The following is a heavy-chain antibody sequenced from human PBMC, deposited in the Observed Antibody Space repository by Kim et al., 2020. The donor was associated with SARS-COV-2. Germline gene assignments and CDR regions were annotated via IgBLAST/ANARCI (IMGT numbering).Heavy chain of an antibody. Sequence: GGSLRLSCAASGFTFSSYWMSWVRQAPGKGLEWVANIKQDGSEKYYVDSVKGRFTISRDNAKNSLYLQMNSLRAEDTAVYYCARDGVTYYDFWSGFSDWFDPWGQGTLVTVSS. CDR2: IKQDGSEK. J-gene: IGHJ5*02. V-gene: IGHV3-7*01. D-gene: IGHD3-3*01. CDR3: ARDGVTYYDFWSGFSDWFDP. CDR1: GFTFSSYW.